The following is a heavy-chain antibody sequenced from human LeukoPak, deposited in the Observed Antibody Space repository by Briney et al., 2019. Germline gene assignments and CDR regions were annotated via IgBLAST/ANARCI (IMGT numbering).Heavy chain of an antibody. CDR1: GFTFSDYS. J-gene: IGHJ4*02. CDR2: MSSSGSVI. CDR3: TREDSSGWKY. Sequence: PGGSLRLSCAASGFTFSDYSMNWVRQAPGKGLEWVSYMSSSGSVIYYADSVKGRFTISRDNAKNSLYLQMNSLSADDTAVYYCTREDSSGWKYWGQGTQVTVSS. V-gene: IGHV3-48*01. D-gene: IGHD6-19*01.